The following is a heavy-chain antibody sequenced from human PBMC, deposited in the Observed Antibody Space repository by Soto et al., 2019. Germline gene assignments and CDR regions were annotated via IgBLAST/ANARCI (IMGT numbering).Heavy chain of an antibody. J-gene: IGHJ1*01. CDR2: IYSGGST. CDR1: GFTVSSNY. V-gene: IGHV3-53*01. CDR3: ARDRVESGYPEYFQD. D-gene: IGHD3-22*01. Sequence: EVPLVESGGGLIQPGGSLRLSCAASGFTVSSNYMSWVRQAPGKGLEWVSVIYSGGSTYYADSVKGRFTISRDNSKNTLYLQMNSLRAADTAVYYCARDRVESGYPEYFQDWGQGTLVTVSS.